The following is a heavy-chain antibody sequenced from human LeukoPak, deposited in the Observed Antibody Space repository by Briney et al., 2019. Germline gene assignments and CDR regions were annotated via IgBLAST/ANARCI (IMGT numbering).Heavy chain of an antibody. CDR1: GFTFSTYS. Sequence: AGGSLRLSCAASGFTFSTYSMNWVRQAPGKGLEWVSSISSGSSFIYYADSVKGRFTISRDNAKNSLFLQMNSLRAEDTAVYYCARESSGYFYWGQGTLVTVSA. V-gene: IGHV3-21*01. CDR2: ISSGSSFI. J-gene: IGHJ4*02. CDR3: ARESSGYFY. D-gene: IGHD3-22*01.